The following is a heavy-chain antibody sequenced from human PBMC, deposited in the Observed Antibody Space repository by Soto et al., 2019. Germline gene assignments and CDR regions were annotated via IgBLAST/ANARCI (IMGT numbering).Heavy chain of an antibody. J-gene: IGHJ4*02. CDR1: GGTFNTYA. D-gene: IGHD3-10*01. CDR3: AREVQVHTPAFVY. CDR2: ISPMFGAA. Sequence: QVQLVQSGAEMKKPGSSVKVSCQSSGGTFNTYAMNWVRQAPGQGPEWMGDISPMFGAANYEPKFQGRVTITADESTGTSYMQLSSLTSEGTALYFCAREVQVHTPAFVYWGQGTRVTVSS. V-gene: IGHV1-69*19.